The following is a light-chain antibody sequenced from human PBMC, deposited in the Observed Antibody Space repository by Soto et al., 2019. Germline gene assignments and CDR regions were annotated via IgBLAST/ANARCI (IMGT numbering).Light chain of an antibody. CDR1: QTITFY. Sequence: DIQMTQSPSSLSASVGDTVAITCRASQTITFYLNWYQQEPGKPPKLLIYGANTLQGGVPSRFSAGGSGTDFTLTINNLQPEDFATYYGQQTYTTPFTFGQGTKLQIK. CDR3: QQTYTTPFT. CDR2: GAN. V-gene: IGKV1-39*01. J-gene: IGKJ2*01.